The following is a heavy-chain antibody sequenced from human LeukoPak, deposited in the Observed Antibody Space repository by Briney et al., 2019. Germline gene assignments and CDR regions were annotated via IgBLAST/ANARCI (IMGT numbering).Heavy chain of an antibody. J-gene: IGHJ6*03. CDR3: ARLDRGSSSWYPQILAMDV. D-gene: IGHD6-13*01. V-gene: IGHV3-20*04. Sequence: PGGSLRLSCAASGFTFDDYGMSWVRQAPGKGLEWVSGINWNGGSTGYADSVKGRFTISRDNAKNSLYLQMDSLRAEDTALYYCARLDRGSSSWYPQILAMDVWGKGTTVTVSS. CDR1: GFTFDDYG. CDR2: INWNGGST.